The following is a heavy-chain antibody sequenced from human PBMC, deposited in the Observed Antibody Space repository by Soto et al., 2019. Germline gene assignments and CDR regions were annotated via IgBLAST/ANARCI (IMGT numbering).Heavy chain of an antibody. Sequence: GGSLRLSCAASGFTFTRYSMNWVRQAPGKGLEWVSSISSTTNYIYYGDSMKGRFTISRDNAKNSLYLEMNSLGAEDTAVYYCARESEDLTSNFDYWGQGTLVTVSS. CDR2: ISSTTNYI. J-gene: IGHJ4*02. CDR1: GFTFTRYS. V-gene: IGHV3-21*06. CDR3: ARESEDLTSNFDY.